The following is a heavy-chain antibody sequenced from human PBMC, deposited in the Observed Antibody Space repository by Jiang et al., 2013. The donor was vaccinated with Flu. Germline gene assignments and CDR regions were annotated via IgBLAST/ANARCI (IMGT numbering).Heavy chain of an antibody. CDR1: GFTFSSYS. CDR3: ARELLPGSGSFGY. J-gene: IGHJ4*02. Sequence: VQLVESGGGLVKPGGSLRLSCAASGFTFSSYSMNWVRQAPGKGLEWVSSISSSSSYIYYADSVKGRFTISRDNAKNSLYLQMNSLRAEDTAVYYCARELLPGSGSFGYWGQGTLVTVSS. V-gene: IGHV3-21*01. D-gene: IGHD3-10*01. CDR2: ISSSSSYI.